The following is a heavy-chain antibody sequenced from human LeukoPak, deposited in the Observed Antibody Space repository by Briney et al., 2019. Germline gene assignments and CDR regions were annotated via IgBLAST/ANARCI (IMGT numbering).Heavy chain of an antibody. CDR2: IDTNTGAT. J-gene: IGHJ4*02. V-gene: IGHV1-2*02. CDR1: GYTFTAYY. CDR3: ASEAFCAGGSCNVQRVAS. D-gene: IGHD2-8*02. Sequence: ASVKVSCKASGYTFTAYYIHWVRQAPGQGLEWMGWIDTNTGATKYAQRFQGRVTITRDTSTGTAYMELSSLISGDTALYYCASEAFCAGGSCNVQRVASWGPGTLVTVSS.